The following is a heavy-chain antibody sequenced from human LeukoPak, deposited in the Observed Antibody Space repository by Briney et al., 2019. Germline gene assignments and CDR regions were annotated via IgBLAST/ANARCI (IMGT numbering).Heavy chain of an antibody. V-gene: IGHV3-23*01. J-gene: IGHJ6*03. D-gene: IGHD3-16*01. CDR1: GFTFSNYA. CDR3: AKGLRTGVGPYMGYHYYMDV. Sequence: GGSLRLSCAASGFTFSNYAMSWVRQAPGKGLKWVSTINNSGAGTYYADSVKGRFTISRDNSYNTVSLQMNSLRDEDTGVYYCAKGLRTGVGPYMGYHYYMDVWGKGATVTVSS. CDR2: INNSGAGT.